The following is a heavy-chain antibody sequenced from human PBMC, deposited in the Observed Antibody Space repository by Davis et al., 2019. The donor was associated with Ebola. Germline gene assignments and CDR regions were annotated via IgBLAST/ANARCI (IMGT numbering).Heavy chain of an antibody. Sequence: GESLKISCKASGYTFSNYWIGWVRQMPGKGLEWMGIIYPGDSDTRYSPSFQGQVTISADKSISTAYLQWSSLKASDTAMYYCARQHSIFGVGLGGWLDPWGQGTLVTVSS. J-gene: IGHJ5*02. D-gene: IGHD3-3*01. V-gene: IGHV5-51*01. CDR2: IYPGDSDT. CDR1: GYTFSNYW. CDR3: ARQHSIFGVGLGGWLDP.